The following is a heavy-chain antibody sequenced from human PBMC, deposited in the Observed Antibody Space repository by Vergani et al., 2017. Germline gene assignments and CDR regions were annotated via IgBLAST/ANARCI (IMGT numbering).Heavy chain of an antibody. CDR2: ISFDGTNA. D-gene: IGHD2-2*02. V-gene: IGHV3-30-3*01. CDR3: VRDGGLCAGGRCYTEAWDY. Sequence: QVQLVESGGGVVQPGTSLRLSCVVSGFALNRHSMYWVRHPPAKVLELVLGISFDGTNAYYPDLVKGRFTISRDIAKNTLYLQVRSLRLEDTGVYHCVRDGGLCAGGRCYTEAWDYWGQGTPVTVSS. J-gene: IGHJ4*02. CDR1: GFALNRHS.